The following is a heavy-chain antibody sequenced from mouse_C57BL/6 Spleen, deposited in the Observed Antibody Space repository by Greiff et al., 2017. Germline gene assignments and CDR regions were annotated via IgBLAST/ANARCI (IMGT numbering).Heavy chain of an antibody. V-gene: IGHV1-80*01. J-gene: IGHJ2*01. CDR1: GYAFSSYW. D-gene: IGHD1-1*01. Sequence: QVQLQQSGAELVKPGASVKISCKASGYAFSSYWMNWVKQRPGKGLEWIGQIYPGDGDTNYNGKFKGKATLTADKSSSTAYMQLSSLTSEDSAVYCCARSGYYGSSSPFDYWGQGTTLTVSS. CDR3: ARSGYYGSSSPFDY. CDR2: IYPGDGDT.